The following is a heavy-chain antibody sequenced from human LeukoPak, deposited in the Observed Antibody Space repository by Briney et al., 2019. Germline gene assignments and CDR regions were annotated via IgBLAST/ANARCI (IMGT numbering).Heavy chain of an antibody. CDR3: AELGITMIGGV. CDR2: ISSSGSTI. J-gene: IGHJ6*04. Sequence: GGSLRLSCAASGFMFSSYEMNWDRQAPGEGLEWVSYISSSGSTIYYADSVKGRFTISRDNAKNSLYLQMNSLRAEDTAVYYCAELGITMIGGVWGKGTTVTISS. CDR1: GFMFSSYE. D-gene: IGHD3-10*02. V-gene: IGHV3-48*03.